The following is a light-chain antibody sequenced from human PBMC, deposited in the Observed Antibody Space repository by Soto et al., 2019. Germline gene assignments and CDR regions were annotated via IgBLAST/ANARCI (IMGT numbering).Light chain of an antibody. CDR3: QHYDHLPIT. CDR2: DAS. CDR1: QDITNY. Sequence: DLQMTLSPSSLSASVGDRVTITCQASQDITNYLNWYQQKPGRAPRLLLYDASSLETGVPSRFSGSGSGTDFTLTISSLQPEDVATYYCQHYDHLPITFGQGTRLEIK. J-gene: IGKJ5*01. V-gene: IGKV1-33*01.